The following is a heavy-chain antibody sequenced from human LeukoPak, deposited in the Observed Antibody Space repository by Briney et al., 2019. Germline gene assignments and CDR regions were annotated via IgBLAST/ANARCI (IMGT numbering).Heavy chain of an antibody. J-gene: IGHJ4*02. V-gene: IGHV3-23*01. CDR3: AKGLFDWLSDTDY. Sequence: GGSLRLSCAASGFTFSGCAMSWVRQAPGKGLEWVSAIRGSGDYSYYADSVKGRFTISRDNSKNTLYLQMNSLRAEDAAIYYCAKGLFDWLSDTDYWGQGTLVTVSS. CDR2: IRGSGDYS. D-gene: IGHD3-9*01. CDR1: GFTFSGCA.